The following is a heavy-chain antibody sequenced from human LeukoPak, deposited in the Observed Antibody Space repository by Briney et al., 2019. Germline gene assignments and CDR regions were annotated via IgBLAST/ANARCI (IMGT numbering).Heavy chain of an antibody. CDR3: ARDLYGDYFDY. CDR2: INTDGSST. J-gene: IGHJ4*02. D-gene: IGHD4-17*01. CDR1: GFTFSSYW. Sequence: GGSLRLSCAASGFTFSSYWMHWVRQAPGKGLVWVSRINTDGSSTSYADSVKGRFTISRDNAKNTLYRQMNSLRAEDTAVYYCARDLYGDYFDYWGQGTLVTVSS. V-gene: IGHV3-74*01.